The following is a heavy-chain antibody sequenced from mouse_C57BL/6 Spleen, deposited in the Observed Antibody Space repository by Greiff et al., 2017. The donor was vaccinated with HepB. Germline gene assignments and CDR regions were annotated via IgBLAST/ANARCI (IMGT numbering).Heavy chain of an antibody. D-gene: IGHD1-1*01. Sequence: LVESGPELVKPGASVKISCKASGYAFSSSWMNWVKQRPGKGLEWIGRIYPGDGDTNYNGKFKGKATLTADKSSSTAYMQLSSLTSEDSAVYFCAFITTVVGYAMDYWGQGTSVTVSS. V-gene: IGHV1-82*01. J-gene: IGHJ4*01. CDR1: GYAFSSSW. CDR2: IYPGDGDT. CDR3: AFITTVVGYAMDY.